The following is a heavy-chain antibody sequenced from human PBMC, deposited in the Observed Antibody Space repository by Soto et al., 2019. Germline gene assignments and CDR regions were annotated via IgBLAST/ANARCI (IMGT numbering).Heavy chain of an antibody. CDR2: IYYSGTT. D-gene: IGHD4-17*01. Sequence: QVQLQEAGPGLGKPSQTLSLTCTVSGGSISSGDYYWSWIRQPPGKGLEWIGYIYYSGTTYYNPSLKSRVIISIDRSKNQFSVKLSSVTAADTAVYYCARGFGRTVTTSGGDYWGQGTLVTVSS. CDR3: ARGFGRTVTTSGGDY. V-gene: IGHV4-30-4*01. J-gene: IGHJ4*02. CDR1: GGSISSGDYY.